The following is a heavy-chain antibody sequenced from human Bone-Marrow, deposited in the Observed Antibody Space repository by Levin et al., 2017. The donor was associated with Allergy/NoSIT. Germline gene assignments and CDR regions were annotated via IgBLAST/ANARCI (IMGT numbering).Heavy chain of an antibody. CDR2: ISGSGEST. V-gene: IGHV3-23*01. CDR1: GFYFSAYA. Sequence: PGGSLRLSCTASGFYFSAYAMTWVRQAPGKGLEWVSGISGSGESTYYADSVKGRFTISRDNSKNTVYLHLNSLRAEDTAVYYCSKDKKTNYAEDSWGQGTLVTVSS. CDR3: SKDKKTNYAEDS. J-gene: IGHJ4*02. D-gene: IGHD4/OR15-4a*01.